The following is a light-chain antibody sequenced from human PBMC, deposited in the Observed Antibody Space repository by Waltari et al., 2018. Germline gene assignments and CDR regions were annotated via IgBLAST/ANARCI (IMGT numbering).Light chain of an antibody. J-gene: IGLJ3*02. CDR2: RNN. CDR3: AAWDDSLSGPWV. V-gene: IGLV1-47*01. Sequence: QSVLTQPPSASGTPGQRVTISCSGSSSNIGSNYVYWYQQLPGTAPKLLIYRNNQRPSGVPDRSSGSKSGTSASLAISGLRSEDAADYYCAAWDDSLSGPWVFGGGTKLTVL. CDR1: SSNIGSNY.